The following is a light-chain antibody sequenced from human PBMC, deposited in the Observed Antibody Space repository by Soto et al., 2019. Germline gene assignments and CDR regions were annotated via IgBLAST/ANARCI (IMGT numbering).Light chain of an antibody. CDR1: RTDIGGYNY. Sequence: QSVLTQPASVSGSLGQSITISCTGTRTDIGGYNYVSWYQQYPGKAPKLVICEVTSRPSGISDRFSGSKSGNTASLTISGLQAEDEADYYCSSYVGSNFHVLFGGGTQLTVL. CDR3: SSYVGSNFHVL. J-gene: IGLJ2*01. CDR2: EVT. V-gene: IGLV2-14*01.